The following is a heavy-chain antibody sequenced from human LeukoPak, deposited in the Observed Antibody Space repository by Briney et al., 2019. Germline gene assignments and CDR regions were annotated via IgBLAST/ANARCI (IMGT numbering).Heavy chain of an antibody. CDR3: ARGISRYFGWFDFPYYYGMDV. Sequence: GASVKVSCKASGYTFTSYDINWVRQATGQGLEWMGWMNPNSGNTGYAQKFQGRVTMTRNTSISTAYMELSSLRSEDTAVYYCARGISRYFGWFDFPYYYGMDVWGQGTTVTVSS. CDR2: MNPNSGNT. D-gene: IGHD3-9*01. CDR1: GYTFTSYD. J-gene: IGHJ6*02. V-gene: IGHV1-8*02.